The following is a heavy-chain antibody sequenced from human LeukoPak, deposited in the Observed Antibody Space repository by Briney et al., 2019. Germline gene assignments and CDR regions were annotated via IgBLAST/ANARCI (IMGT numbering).Heavy chain of an antibody. CDR2: IKSKTDGGTT. Sequence: PGGSLRLSCAASGFTFSNAWMSWVRQAPGKGLEWVGRIKSKTDGGTTDYAAPVEGRFTISRDNSKNTLFLQMNSLKTEDTGVYYCTTALHGDYFYYYMDVWGKGTTVTISS. J-gene: IGHJ6*03. V-gene: IGHV3-15*01. CDR1: GFTFSNAW. CDR3: TTALHGDYFYYYMDV. D-gene: IGHD4-17*01.